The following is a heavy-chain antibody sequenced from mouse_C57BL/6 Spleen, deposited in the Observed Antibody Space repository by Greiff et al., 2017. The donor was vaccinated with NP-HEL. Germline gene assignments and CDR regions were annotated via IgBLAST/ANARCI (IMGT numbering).Heavy chain of an antibody. D-gene: IGHD1-1*01. V-gene: IGHV5-17*01. CDR2: ISSGSSTI. CDR3: ARGTTVDY. J-gene: IGHJ2*01. Sequence: DVKLVESGGGLVKPGGSLKLSCAASGFTFSDYGMHWVRQAPEKGLEGVAYISSGSSTIYYADTVKGRFTISRDNAKNTLFLQMTSLRSEDTAMYYCARGTTVDYWGQGTTLTVSS. CDR1: GFTFSDYG.